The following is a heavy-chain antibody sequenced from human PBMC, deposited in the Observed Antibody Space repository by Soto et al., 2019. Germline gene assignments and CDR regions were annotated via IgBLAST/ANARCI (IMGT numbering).Heavy chain of an antibody. D-gene: IGHD4-4*01. V-gene: IGHV1-18*01. CDR3: ARDLTKGLDV. CDR2: INTYNGYT. J-gene: IGHJ6*02. Sequence: QVHLVQSGAEVKNPGATVKVSCKASGYTFTSCGISWVRQAPGQGLEWMGLINTYNGYTNYPQNFQGRVTMTTDTSTGTVYMELRSLTSDDTAVYYCARDLTKGLDVWGQGTTVTVSS. CDR1: GYTFTSCG.